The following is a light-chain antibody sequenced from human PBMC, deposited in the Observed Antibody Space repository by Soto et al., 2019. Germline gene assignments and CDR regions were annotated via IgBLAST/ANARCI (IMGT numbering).Light chain of an antibody. V-gene: IGKV3-20*01. CDR1: ESISSNF. Sequence: IVLTQSPGTLSLSPGERATLSCRPSESISSNFIAWYQQKPGQAPRLLIYGASNRATGIPDRFSGSGSGTDFTLTISRLEPEDFSVYYCQQYGTSPLYAFGQGTKLEIK. J-gene: IGKJ2*01. CDR2: GAS. CDR3: QQYGTSPLYA.